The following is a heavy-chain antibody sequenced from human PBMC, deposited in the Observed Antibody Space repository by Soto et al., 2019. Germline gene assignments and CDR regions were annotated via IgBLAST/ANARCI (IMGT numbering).Heavy chain of an antibody. V-gene: IGHV3-23*01. CDR3: ANFGLTMVRGVMSSHIPLDDY. Sequence: GESLKISCAASGFTFSSYAMSWVRQAPGKGLEWVSAISGSGGSTYYADSVKGRFTISRDNSKNTLYLQMNSLRAEDTAVYYCANFGLTMVRGVMSSHIPLDDYWGQGTLVTVSS. CDR2: ISGSGGST. J-gene: IGHJ4*02. CDR1: GFTFSSYA. D-gene: IGHD3-10*01.